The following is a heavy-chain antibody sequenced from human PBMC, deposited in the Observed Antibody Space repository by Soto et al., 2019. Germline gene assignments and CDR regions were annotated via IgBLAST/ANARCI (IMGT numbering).Heavy chain of an antibody. CDR2: ISGSGGST. Sequence: GGSQRLSCAASGFTFRSYARSWVRQAPGKGLEWVSAISGSGGSTYYADSVKGRFTISRDNSKNTLYLQMNSLRAEDTAVYYCAKDPAYSSFDYWGQGTLVTVSS. CDR3: AKDPAYSSFDY. V-gene: IGHV3-23*01. D-gene: IGHD2-21*01. CDR1: GFTFRSYA. J-gene: IGHJ4*02.